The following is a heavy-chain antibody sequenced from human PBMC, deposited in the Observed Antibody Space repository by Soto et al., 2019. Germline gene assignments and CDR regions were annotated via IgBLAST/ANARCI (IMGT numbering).Heavy chain of an antibody. CDR3: AKVEHYYDSSGSRPDAFDI. CDR1: AFTFSSYG. J-gene: IGHJ3*02. CDR2: ISYDGSNK. V-gene: IGHV3-30*18. Sequence: GGSLRLSCAASAFTFSSYGMHWVSQAPGKGLEWVAVISYDGSNKYYADSVKGRFTISRDNSKNTLYLQMNSLRAEDTAVYYCAKVEHYYDSSGSRPDAFDIWGQGTMVTVSS. D-gene: IGHD3-22*01.